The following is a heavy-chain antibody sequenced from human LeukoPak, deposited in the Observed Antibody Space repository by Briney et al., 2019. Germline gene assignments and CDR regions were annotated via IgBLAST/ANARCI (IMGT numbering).Heavy chain of an antibody. Sequence: GGSLRLSCAASGFTFSSYAMSWVRQAPGKGLEWVSAISGSGGSTYSADSVKGRFTISRDNSKNTLYLQMNSLRAEDTAVYYCAKDVAARQRIFDYWGQGTLVTVSS. J-gene: IGHJ4*02. V-gene: IGHV3-23*01. CDR3: AKDVAARQRIFDY. D-gene: IGHD6-6*01. CDR1: GFTFSSYA. CDR2: ISGSGGST.